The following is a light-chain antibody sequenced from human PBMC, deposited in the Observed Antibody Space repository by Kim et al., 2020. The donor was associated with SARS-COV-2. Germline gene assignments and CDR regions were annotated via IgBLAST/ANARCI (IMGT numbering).Light chain of an antibody. CDR3: QQYVSSPFT. CDR1: QSVSSSY. CDR2: AAS. V-gene: IGKV3-20*01. Sequence: SPGERATLSCRASQSVSSSYLAWYQQKPGQAPRLLIYAASSRATGIPDRFSGSGSGTDFTLTISRLEPEDFAVYYCQQYVSSPFTFGPGTKVDIK. J-gene: IGKJ3*01.